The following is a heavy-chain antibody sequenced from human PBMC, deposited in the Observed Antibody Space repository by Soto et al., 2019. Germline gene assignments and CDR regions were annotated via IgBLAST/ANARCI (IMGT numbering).Heavy chain of an antibody. Sequence: GGSLRLSCAAFGFTFSDYYMSWIRQAPGKGLEWVSYISSSGSTIYYADSVKGRFTISRDNAKNSLYLQMNSLRAEDTAVYYCARDLHGVHYYYGMDVWGQGTTVTVSS. CDR1: GFTFSDYY. V-gene: IGHV3-11*01. CDR3: ARDLHGVHYYYGMDV. J-gene: IGHJ6*02. D-gene: IGHD3-10*01. CDR2: ISSSGSTI.